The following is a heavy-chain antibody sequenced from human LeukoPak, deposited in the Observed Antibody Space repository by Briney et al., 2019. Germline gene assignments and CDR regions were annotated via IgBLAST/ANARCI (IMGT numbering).Heavy chain of an antibody. D-gene: IGHD6-19*01. CDR2: INHSGST. CDR3: ARGPLWYSSGWYYFDY. CDR1: GGSFSGYY. Sequence: SETLSLTCAVYGGSFSGYYWSWIRQPPGKGLEWIGEINHSGSTNYNPSLKSRVTISVDTSKNQFSLKLSSVTAADTAVYYCARGPLWYSSGWYYFDYRGQGTLVTVSS. V-gene: IGHV4-34*01. J-gene: IGHJ4*02.